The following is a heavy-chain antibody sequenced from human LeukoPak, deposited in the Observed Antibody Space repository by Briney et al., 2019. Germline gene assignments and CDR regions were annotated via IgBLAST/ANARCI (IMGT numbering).Heavy chain of an antibody. V-gene: IGHV4-4*02. CDR3: ARSHSMARGVIDFYGLDV. CDR2: IYHSGSP. J-gene: IGHJ6*02. Sequence: GSLRLSCAASGFTFSSYAMSWVRQSPGKGLEWIGEIYHSGSPNYNPSLQSRVTISVDKAKNQFSLKVDSVTAADTAVYYCARSHSMARGVIDFYGLDVWGQGTTVIVSS. CDR1: GFTFSSYAM. D-gene: IGHD3-10*01.